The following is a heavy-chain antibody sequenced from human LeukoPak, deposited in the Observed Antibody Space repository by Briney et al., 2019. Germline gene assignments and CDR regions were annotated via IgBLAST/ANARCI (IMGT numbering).Heavy chain of an antibody. Sequence: GGSLRLSCAASGFPFSNFAMSWVRQAPGKGLEWVSAISGSGSSTHYADSVKGRFTISRDNSKNTLYLQMNSLRAEDTAIFYCAKDLAGATNYWGQGTLVAVSS. J-gene: IGHJ4*02. CDR2: ISGSGSST. D-gene: IGHD1-26*01. CDR1: GFPFSNFA. CDR3: AKDLAGATNY. V-gene: IGHV3-23*01.